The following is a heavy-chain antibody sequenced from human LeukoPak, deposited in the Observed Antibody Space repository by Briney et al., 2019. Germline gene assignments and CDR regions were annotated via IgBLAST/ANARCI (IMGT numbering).Heavy chain of an antibody. CDR2: INHSGST. CDR1: GGSFSGYY. V-gene: IGHV4-34*01. D-gene: IGHD3-3*01. Sequence: PSETLSLTCAVYGGSFSGYYWSWIRQPPGKGLEWIGEINHSGSTNYNPSLKSRVTISVDTSKNQFSLKLSSVTAADTAVYYCASLFFYVFGRGYYQNDYGAQETLVTVS. J-gene: IGHJ4*02. CDR3: ASLFFYVFGRGYYQNDY.